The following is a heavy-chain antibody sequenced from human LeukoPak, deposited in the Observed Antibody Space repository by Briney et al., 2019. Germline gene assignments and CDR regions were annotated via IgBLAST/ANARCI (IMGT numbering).Heavy chain of an antibody. Sequence: SETLSLTCSVSGGSISSGGQYWAWVRQHPGKGLEWIGCIYDSRFTYYNPSLESRVSISVASSENQLSLQLNSLTAADTAVYYCAGGFDSSKMAYWGQGTLVTVSS. D-gene: IGHD6-13*01. CDR3: AGGFDSSKMAY. CDR1: GGSISSGGQY. CDR2: IYDSRFT. V-gene: IGHV4-31*03. J-gene: IGHJ4*02.